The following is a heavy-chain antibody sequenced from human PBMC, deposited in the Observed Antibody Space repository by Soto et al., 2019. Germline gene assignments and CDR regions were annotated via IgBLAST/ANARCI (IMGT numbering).Heavy chain of an antibody. Sequence: QVPLQESVPGLVKTSETLSLTCTVSGGSVSSGPYHWNWLRQPPGKGLEWIGPISTIGTTNYNPSLESRVTMSMETSRHQFSLRVSSVTAADTAVYYCLPSHGAYWGQGILVTVPS. CDR3: LPSHGAY. CDR2: ISTIGTT. D-gene: IGHD2-8*01. V-gene: IGHV4-61*01. CDR1: GGSVSSGPYH. J-gene: IGHJ4*02.